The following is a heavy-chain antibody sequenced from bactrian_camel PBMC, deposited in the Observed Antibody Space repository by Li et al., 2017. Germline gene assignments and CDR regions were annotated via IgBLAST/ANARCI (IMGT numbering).Heavy chain of an antibody. D-gene: IGHD7*01. CDR2: VTRESLE. Sequence: DVQLVESGGGLVQPGGSLRLSCVTSGLAFSTFGMNWVRQVPGKGLEWVSRVTRESLEFYQHSVKGRFTISKDNAKNTLYLEMNSLKPEDSGMYYCAAASSWGAACGTLRESDYRYWGHGTQVTVS. CDR3: AAASSWGAACGTLRESDYRY. J-gene: IGHJ4*01. V-gene: IGHV3S2*01. CDR1: GLAFSTFG.